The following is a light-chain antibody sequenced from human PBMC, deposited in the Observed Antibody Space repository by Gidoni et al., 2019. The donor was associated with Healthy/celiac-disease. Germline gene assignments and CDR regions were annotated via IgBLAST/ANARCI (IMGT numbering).Light chain of an antibody. CDR3: AAWDDSLNGVV. CDR1: SSNIGSNT. J-gene: IGLJ2*01. Sequence: QSVLPQPPSASGTPGQRVTISCSGSSSNIGSNTVNWYQQLPGTAPKLPIYSNNQRPSGVLDRFSGSKSGTSASLAISGLQSEDEADYYCAAWDDSLNGVVFGGGTKLTVL. V-gene: IGLV1-44*01. CDR2: SNN.